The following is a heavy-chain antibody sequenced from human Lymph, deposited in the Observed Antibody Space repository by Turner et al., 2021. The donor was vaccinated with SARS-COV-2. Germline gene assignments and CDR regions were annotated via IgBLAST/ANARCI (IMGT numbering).Heavy chain of an antibody. CDR1: GFTFSSYA. CDR3: ARDRDSSGWVDY. V-gene: IGHV3-30*04. Sequence: QLQLVSPGGGVVQPGRSLRPSCAPSGFTFSSYAMHWVRQAPGKGLEWVAFISYDGSDKYYADSVKGRFTFSRDNSKNTLYLQMNSLRAEDTAVYYCARDRDSSGWVDYWGQGTLVTVSS. CDR2: ISYDGSDK. D-gene: IGHD3-22*01. J-gene: IGHJ4*02.